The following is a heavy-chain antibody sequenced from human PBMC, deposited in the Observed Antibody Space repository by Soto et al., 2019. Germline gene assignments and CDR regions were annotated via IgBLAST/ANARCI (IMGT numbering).Heavy chain of an antibody. D-gene: IGHD3-10*01. J-gene: IGHJ3*02. CDR2: IYYSGST. CDR1: GGSISSYY. V-gene: IGHV4-59*08. Sequence: QVQLQESGPGLVKPSETLSLTCTVSGGSISSYYWSWIRQPPGKGLEWIGYIYYSGSTNYNPSLKSRVTISVDTSKNQFSLKLSSLTAADTSVYYCARRYGLSAFDIWGQGTMVTVSS. CDR3: ARRYGLSAFDI.